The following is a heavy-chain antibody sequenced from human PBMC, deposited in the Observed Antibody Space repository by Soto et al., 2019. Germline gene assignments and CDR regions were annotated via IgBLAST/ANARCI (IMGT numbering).Heavy chain of an antibody. CDR2: ISWNSGSI. CDR1: GLTFDDYG. Sequence: GVPLRVSCAASGLTFDDYGRHWVRQAPGKGLEWVSGISWNSGSIGYADSVKGRFAISRDNAKNSLYLQMNSLRAEDTALYYCAKGHLIAAAGPFDYWGQGTLVTVSS. D-gene: IGHD6-13*01. CDR3: AKGHLIAAAGPFDY. J-gene: IGHJ4*02. V-gene: IGHV3-9*01.